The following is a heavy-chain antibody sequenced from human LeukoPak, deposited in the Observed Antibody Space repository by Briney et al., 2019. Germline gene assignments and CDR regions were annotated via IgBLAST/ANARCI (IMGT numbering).Heavy chain of an antibody. D-gene: IGHD3-9*01. V-gene: IGHV1-46*01. CDR3: AKDLNTYYDILTGFDY. CDR2: INPSGGST. CDR1: GYTFTSYY. J-gene: IGHJ4*02. Sequence: ASVKVSCKASGYTFTSYYMHWVRQAPGQGLEWMGIINPSGGSTSYAQKFQGRVTMTRDTSTSTVYMELSSLRAEDTALYYCAKDLNTYYDILTGFDYWGQGTLVTVSS.